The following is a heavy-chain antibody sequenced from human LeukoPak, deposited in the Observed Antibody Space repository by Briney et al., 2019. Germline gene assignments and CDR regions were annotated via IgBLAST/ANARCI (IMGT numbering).Heavy chain of an antibody. Sequence: GGSLRLSCAASGFTFSSYSMNWVRQAPGKGLEWVSYISSSSSTIYYADSVKGRLTISRDNAKNSLYLQMNSLRAEDTAVYYCACTTVTTTPDYWGQGTLVTVSS. J-gene: IGHJ4*02. V-gene: IGHV3-48*04. D-gene: IGHD4-17*01. CDR3: ACTTVTTTPDY. CDR1: GFTFSSYS. CDR2: ISSSSSTI.